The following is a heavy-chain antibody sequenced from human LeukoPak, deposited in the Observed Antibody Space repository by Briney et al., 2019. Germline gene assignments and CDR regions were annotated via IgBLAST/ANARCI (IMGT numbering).Heavy chain of an antibody. V-gene: IGHV3-30*18. CDR2: ISYDGSNK. CDR3: AKGLRKTND. Sequence: GRSLRLSCAASGFTFSSYGMHWVRQAPGKGLEWVAVISYDGSNKYYADSVKGRFTISRDNSKNTLYLQMNSLRAEDTAVYYCAKGLRKTNDWGQGTLVTVSS. CDR1: GFTFSSYG. D-gene: IGHD1-14*01. J-gene: IGHJ4*02.